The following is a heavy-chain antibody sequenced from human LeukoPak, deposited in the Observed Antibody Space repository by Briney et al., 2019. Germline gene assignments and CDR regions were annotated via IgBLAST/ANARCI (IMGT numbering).Heavy chain of an antibody. J-gene: IGHJ4*02. D-gene: IGHD3-22*01. V-gene: IGHV4-34*01. CDR2: INHSGST. CDR1: GGSFSGYY. CDR3: ARGGYYYDSSGYYSFDY. Sequence: PSETLSLTCAVYGGSFSGYYWSWIRQPPGKGLEWIGEINHSGSTNCNPSLKSRVTISVDTSKNQFSLKLSSVTAADTAVYYCARGGYYYDSSGYYSFDYWGQGTLVTVSS.